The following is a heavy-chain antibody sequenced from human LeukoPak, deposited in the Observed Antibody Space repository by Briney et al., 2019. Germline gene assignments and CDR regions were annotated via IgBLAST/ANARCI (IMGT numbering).Heavy chain of an antibody. J-gene: IGHJ6*03. D-gene: IGHD3-9*01. CDR2: ISSSSSYI. CDR1: GFTFSSYS. CDR3: ARDEGRGIDWLGRYYYYYYMDV. Sequence: GGSLRLSCAASGFTFSSYSMNWVSQAPGKGLEWVSSISSSSSYIYYADSVKGRFTISRDNAKNSLYLQMNSLRAEDTAVYYCARDEGRGIDWLGRYYYYYYMDVRGKGTTVTVSS. V-gene: IGHV3-21*01.